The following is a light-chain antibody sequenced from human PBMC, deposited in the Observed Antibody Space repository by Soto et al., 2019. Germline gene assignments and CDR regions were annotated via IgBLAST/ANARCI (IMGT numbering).Light chain of an antibody. CDR3: SSYTSGSTLYV. J-gene: IGLJ1*01. V-gene: IGLV2-14*01. CDR1: SSDVGGYDY. CDR2: KAS. Sequence: QSALTQPASVSGSPGQSITISCTGTSSDVGGYDYVSWYQQHPGKAPRLMIYKASNRPSGVSHRFSGSRSGNTASLTISGLQAEDEADYYCSSYTSGSTLYVFGTGTKV.